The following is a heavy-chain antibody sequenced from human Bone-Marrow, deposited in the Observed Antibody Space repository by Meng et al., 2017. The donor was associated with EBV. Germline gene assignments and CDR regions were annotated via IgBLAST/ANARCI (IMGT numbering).Heavy chain of an antibody. D-gene: IGHD3-3*01. CDR1: GASVSGGTFH. J-gene: IGHJ5*02. Sequence: QVQLQEAGPGVVKPSETLSLICTASGASVSGGTFHWSWLRPPPGKELEWIGYIYDGRTTIYNPSLKSRVTIFLDTSRNQFSLVLRSVTTADTAVYYCAKIGGVGADWFDPWGQGTLVTVSS. CDR2: IYDGRTT. V-gene: IGHV4-61*01. CDR3: AKIGGVGADWFDP.